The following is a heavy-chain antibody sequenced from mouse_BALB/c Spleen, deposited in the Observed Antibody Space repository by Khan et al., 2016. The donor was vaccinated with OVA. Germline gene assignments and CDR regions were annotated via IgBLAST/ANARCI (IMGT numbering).Heavy chain of an antibody. CDR2: INPRSGYS. CDR1: GYTFTSHT. Sequence: QVQLKESGAELARPGASVKMSCKASGYTFTSHTMHWIMQSPGQGLEWIGYINPRSGYSNYNQKFNDKATLTADKSSSTAYMQLSSLTSEDSAVYYCARRTTGYNMDYWGQGTSVTVSS. D-gene: IGHD2-14*01. V-gene: IGHV1-4*01. CDR3: ARRTTGYNMDY. J-gene: IGHJ4*01.